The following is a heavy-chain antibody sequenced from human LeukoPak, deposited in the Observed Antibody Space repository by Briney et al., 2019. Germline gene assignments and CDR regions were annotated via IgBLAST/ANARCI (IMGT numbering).Heavy chain of an antibody. CDR2: ISGYNGNT. CDR3: ARDLKRGYSSGRYSWGTGSSNDY. CDR1: GYTFTSYG. D-gene: IGHD6-19*01. Sequence: VASVKVSCKASGYTFTSYGISWVRQAPGQGLEWMGWISGYNGNTNYAQQKLQGRVTMTTDTFTSTAYMELRSLRSDDTAVYYCARDLKRGYSSGRYSWGTGSSNDYWGQGTLVTVSS. J-gene: IGHJ4*02. V-gene: IGHV1-18*01.